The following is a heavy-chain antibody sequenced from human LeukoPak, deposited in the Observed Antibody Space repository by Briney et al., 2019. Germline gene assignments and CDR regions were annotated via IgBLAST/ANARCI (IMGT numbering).Heavy chain of an antibody. D-gene: IGHD6-13*01. CDR1: GFTFNSYA. V-gene: IGHV3-23*01. CDR2: IFDCGEST. CDR3: AKETPWGAAPGPFDY. Sequence: HPGGSLRLSCVASGFTFNSYAMSWVRQAPGEGLQWVSFIFDCGESTYYADSVKGRFTISRDNSKNTLYLEMNSLRAEDTAVYYCAKETPWGAAPGPFDYWGQGTLVTVSS. J-gene: IGHJ4*02.